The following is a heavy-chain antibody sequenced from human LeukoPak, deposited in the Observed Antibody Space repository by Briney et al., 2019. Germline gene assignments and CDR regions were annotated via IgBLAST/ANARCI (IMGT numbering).Heavy chain of an antibody. J-gene: IGHJ5*02. Sequence: GESLKISCRGSGYTFTSYWIAWVRQMPGKGLEWMGIIYPGDSDTRYSPSFQGQVTISADKSISTAYLQWSSLKASDTAMYYCARLAETSIALDPWGQGTLVTVSS. CDR3: ARLAETSIALDP. CDR1: GYTFTSYW. V-gene: IGHV5-51*01. CDR2: IYPGDSDT. D-gene: IGHD6-6*01.